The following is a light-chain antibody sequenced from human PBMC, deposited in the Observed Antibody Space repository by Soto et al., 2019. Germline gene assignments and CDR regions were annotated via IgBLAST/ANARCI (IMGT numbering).Light chain of an antibody. CDR3: SSYTSSSTLV. CDR2: EVI. J-gene: IGLJ3*02. V-gene: IGLV2-14*03. CDR1: DSDVGGYNY. Sequence: QSALTQPASVSGSPGQSITISCTGTDSDVGGYNYVSWYQQHPGKAPKLMIYEVINRPSGVSNRFSGSKSANTASLTISGLQAEGEADYYCSSYTSSSTLVFGGGTKLTVL.